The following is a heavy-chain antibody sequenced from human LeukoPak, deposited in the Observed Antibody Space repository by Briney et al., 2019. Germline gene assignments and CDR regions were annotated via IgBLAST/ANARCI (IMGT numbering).Heavy chain of an antibody. CDR1: GFTFSGYA. V-gene: IGHV3-30*04. J-gene: IGHJ4*02. CDR3: ARDYIVDGYNPYDY. D-gene: IGHD5-24*01. Sequence: GGSLRLSCAASGFTFSGYAMHWVRQAPGKGLEWVAVISYDGSNKYYADSVKGRFTISRYNSKNTLYLLMNSLRAEDTAVYYCARDYIVDGYNPYDYWGQGTLVTVSS. CDR2: ISYDGSNK.